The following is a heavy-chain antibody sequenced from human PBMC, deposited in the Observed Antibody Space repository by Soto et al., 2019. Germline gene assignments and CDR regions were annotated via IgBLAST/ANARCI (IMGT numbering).Heavy chain of an antibody. D-gene: IGHD5-18*01. CDR1: GFTFSSYA. CDR2: ISGSGGST. Sequence: PGGSLRLSCAASGFTFSSYAMSWVRQAPGKGLEWVSAISGSGGSTYYADSVKGRFTISRDNSKNTLYLQMNSLRAEDTAVYYCAKGTGAYSHYGMDVWGQGTTVTVSS. CDR3: AKGTGAYSHYGMDV. J-gene: IGHJ6*02. V-gene: IGHV3-23*01.